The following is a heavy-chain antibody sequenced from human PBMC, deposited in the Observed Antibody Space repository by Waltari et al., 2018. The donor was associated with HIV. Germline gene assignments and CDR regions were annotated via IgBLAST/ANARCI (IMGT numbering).Heavy chain of an antibody. D-gene: IGHD5-18*01. CDR3: AREVRGYSYGTIDY. CDR1: GFTFSRYS. J-gene: IGHJ4*02. V-gene: IGHV3-48*04. CDR2: ISSSSSTI. Sequence: EVQLVESGGGLVQPGGSLRLSCAASGFTFSRYSMNWVRQAPGKGLEWVSYISSSSSTIYYADSVKGRFTISRDNAKNSLYLQMNSLRAEDTAVYYCAREVRGYSYGTIDYWGQGTLVTVSS.